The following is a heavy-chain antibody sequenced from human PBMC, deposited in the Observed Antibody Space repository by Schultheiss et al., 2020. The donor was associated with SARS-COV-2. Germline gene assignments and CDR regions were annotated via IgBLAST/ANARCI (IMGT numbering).Heavy chain of an antibody. V-gene: IGHV4-34*01. CDR1: GGSFSGYY. CDR3: ARMEFGPDYYYGMDV. CDR2: INHSGST. J-gene: IGHJ6*02. D-gene: IGHD3-10*01. Sequence: SETLSLTCAVYGGSFSGYYWSWIRQPPGKGLEWIGEINHSGSTNYNPSLKSRVTISVDTSKNQFSLKLSSVTAADTAVYYCARMEFGPDYYYGMDVWGQGTTVTVSS.